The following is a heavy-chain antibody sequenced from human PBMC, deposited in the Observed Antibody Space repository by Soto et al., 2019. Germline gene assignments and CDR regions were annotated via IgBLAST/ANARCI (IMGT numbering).Heavy chain of an antibody. CDR2: INHSGST. V-gene: IGHV4-34*01. D-gene: IGHD1-7*01. CDR1: GGSFIGYY. J-gene: IGHJ6*02. Sequence: SETLSLTCAFYGGSFIGYYWSWIRQPPGKGLEWIGEINHSGSTNYNPSLKSRVTISVDTSKNQFSLKLSSVTAADTAVYYCARGRGNWNYATGYYYGMDVWGQGTTVTVSS. CDR3: ARGRGNWNYATGYYYGMDV.